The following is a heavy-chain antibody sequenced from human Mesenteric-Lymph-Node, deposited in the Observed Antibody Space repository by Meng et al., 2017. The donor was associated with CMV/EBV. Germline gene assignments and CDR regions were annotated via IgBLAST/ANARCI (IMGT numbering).Heavy chain of an antibody. CDR2: INPNSGDT. Sequence: ASVKVSCKASGYTFTGYYLHWVRQAPGQGLEWVGWINPNSGDTNSAQRFQGRVTMTRDTSISTAFLELNRLRSDDTAIYYCATYPFWSGLNLPSYYYGMDVWGQGTTVTVSS. CDR1: GYTFTGYY. CDR3: ATYPFWSGLNLPSYYYGMDV. V-gene: IGHV1-2*02. J-gene: IGHJ6*02. D-gene: IGHD3-3*01.